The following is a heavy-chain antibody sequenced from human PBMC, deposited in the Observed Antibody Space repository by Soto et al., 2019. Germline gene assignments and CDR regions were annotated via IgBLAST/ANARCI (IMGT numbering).Heavy chain of an antibody. CDR3: ALTGTTRYYFDY. J-gene: IGHJ4*02. Sequence: SVKVSCKASEGTFSSYTISWVRQAPGQGLEWMGRIIPLLGIANYAQKFQGRVTITADKSTSTAYMELSSLRSEDTAVYYCALTGTTRYYFDYWGQGTLVTVSS. V-gene: IGHV1-69*02. D-gene: IGHD1-7*01. CDR2: IIPLLGIA. CDR1: EGTFSSYT.